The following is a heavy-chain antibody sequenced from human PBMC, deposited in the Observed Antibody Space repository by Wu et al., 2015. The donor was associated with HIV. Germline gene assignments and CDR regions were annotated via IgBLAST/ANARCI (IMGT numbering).Heavy chain of an antibody. V-gene: IGHV1-69*05. CDR2: IIPPFGTP. D-gene: IGHD3-10*01. CDR1: GGTFSSYA. CDR3: DEKDKDTMLREVNVY. Sequence: QVQLVQSGAEVKKPGSSVKVSCKASGGTFSSYAFTWVRQAPGQGLEWMGGIIPPFGTPNYAQKSFPGRVNDYHGRFYGATVYMELRSLQILRTPAVYYXDEKDKDTMLREVNVYWGQRERWFTVAS. J-gene: IGHJ4*01.